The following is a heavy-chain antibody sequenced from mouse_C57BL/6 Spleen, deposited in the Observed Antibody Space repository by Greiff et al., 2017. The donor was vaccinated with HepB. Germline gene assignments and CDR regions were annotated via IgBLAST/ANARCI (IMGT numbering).Heavy chain of an antibody. V-gene: IGHV1-50*01. Sequence: QVQLQQPGAELVKPGASVKLSCKASGYTFTSYWMQWVKQRPGQGLEWIGEIDPSDSYTNYNQKLKGKATLTVDTSSSTAYMQLSSLTSEDSAVYYCAKGGYGSSPWFAYWGQGTLVTVSA. CDR2: IDPSDSYT. CDR3: AKGGYGSSPWFAY. CDR1: GYTFTSYW. J-gene: IGHJ3*01. D-gene: IGHD1-1*01.